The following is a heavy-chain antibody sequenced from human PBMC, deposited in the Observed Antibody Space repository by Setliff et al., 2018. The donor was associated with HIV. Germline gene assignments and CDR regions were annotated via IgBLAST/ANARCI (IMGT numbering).Heavy chain of an antibody. Sequence: ASVKVSCKASGYTFTQYYIHWVRQAPGQGLEWMGIINPSGGSTGYAQKFQGRVTVTSDTSTSTLHMELSSLRSDDTAVYYCARDLGSITLFGVVIQGAFDIWGQGTRVTVS. J-gene: IGHJ3*02. D-gene: IGHD3-3*01. CDR2: INPSGGST. CDR1: GYTFTQYY. CDR3: ARDLGSITLFGVVIQGAFDI. V-gene: IGHV1-46*01.